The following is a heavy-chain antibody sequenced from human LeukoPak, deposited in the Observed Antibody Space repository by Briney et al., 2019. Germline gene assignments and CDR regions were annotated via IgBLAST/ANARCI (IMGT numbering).Heavy chain of an antibody. V-gene: IGHV3-23*01. J-gene: IGHJ5*02. D-gene: IGHD2-15*01. CDR1: GFPFSSYA. CDR3: AKYCSGGNCYSGLS. Sequence: GGSLRLSCSASGFPFSSYAMHWVRQAPGKGLEWVSTISGDGSTYYTGSVKGRFTISRDNSKNTLFLQMNSLRAEDTAVYYCAKYCSGGNCYSGLSWGQGTLVTVSS. CDR2: ISGDGST.